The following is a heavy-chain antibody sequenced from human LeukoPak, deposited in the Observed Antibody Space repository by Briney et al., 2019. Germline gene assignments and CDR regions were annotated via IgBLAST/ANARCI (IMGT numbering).Heavy chain of an antibody. Sequence: PSETLSLTCAVSGGSISSGDSYWSWIRQPPGKGLEWIGYIYYSGSTYYNPSLKSRVTISVDTSKNQFSLKLSSVTAADTAVYYCARDVDTAMVGHNWFDPWGQGTLVTVSS. CDR1: GGSISSGDSY. D-gene: IGHD5-18*01. CDR2: IYYSGST. CDR3: ARDVDTAMVGHNWFDP. V-gene: IGHV4-30-4*01. J-gene: IGHJ5*02.